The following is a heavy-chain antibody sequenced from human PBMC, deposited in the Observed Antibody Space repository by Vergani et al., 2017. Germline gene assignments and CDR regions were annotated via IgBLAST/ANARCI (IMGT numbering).Heavy chain of an antibody. CDR3: AKTHDFSSLYSSYNWFDP. D-gene: IGHD3-3*01. J-gene: IGHJ5*02. V-gene: IGHV5-51*03. Sequence: EVQLVQSGAEVKKPGESLKISCQGSGYSFTNYWIAWVRQRPGKGLEWMGIIYAGDSDVRYSPSFQGQVTMSVDKSLSTAYLQWSSLKASDTATYYCAKTHDFSSLYSSYNWFDPWGQGTQVTVSS. CDR1: GYSFTNYW. CDR2: IYAGDSDV.